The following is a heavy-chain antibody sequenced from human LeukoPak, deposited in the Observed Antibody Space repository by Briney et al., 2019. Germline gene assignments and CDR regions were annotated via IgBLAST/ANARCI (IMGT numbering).Heavy chain of an antibody. CDR2: VSGSGSST. V-gene: IGHV3-23*01. CDR3: AKMNVLTGYYTPNSDF. J-gene: IGHJ4*02. Sequence: PGGSLRLSCAASGFTFSSYAMSWVRQAPRKGLEWVSVVSGSGSSTDYADSVKGRFTISRDNSKNTLYLQMSSLSAEDTAVYYCAKMNVLTGYYTPNSDFWGQGTLVTVSS. D-gene: IGHD3-9*01. CDR1: GFTFSSYA.